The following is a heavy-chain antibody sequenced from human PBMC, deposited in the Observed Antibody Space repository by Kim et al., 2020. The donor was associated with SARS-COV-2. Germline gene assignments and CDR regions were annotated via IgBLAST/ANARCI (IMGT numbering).Heavy chain of an antibody. Sequence: STYYADSVKGRFTISRNNSKNTLYLQMNSLRAEDTAVYYCAPLGDAYAPGGQGTLVTVSS. D-gene: IGHD2-2*01. V-gene: IGHV3-23*01. J-gene: IGHJ4*02. CDR3: APLGDAYAP. CDR2: ST.